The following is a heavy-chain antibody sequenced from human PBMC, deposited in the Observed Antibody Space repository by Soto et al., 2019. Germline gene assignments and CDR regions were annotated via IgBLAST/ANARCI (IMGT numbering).Heavy chain of an antibody. CDR2: INPNSGDT. CDR1: GHSFTGHY. Sequence: VKVSCKVSGHSFTGHYMHWVRQAPGQGLEWMGWINPNSGDTNYARKFQGRVTMTRDTSIKTVYMELSSLRSDDTAVYYCARALIGFLDWLPDNYYYGMDVWGQGTTVTVSS. D-gene: IGHD3-3*02. CDR3: ARALIGFLDWLPDNYYYGMDV. V-gene: IGHV1-2*02. J-gene: IGHJ6*02.